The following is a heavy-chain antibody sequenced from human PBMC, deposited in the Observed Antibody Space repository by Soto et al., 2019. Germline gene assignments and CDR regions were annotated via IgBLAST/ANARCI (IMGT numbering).Heavy chain of an antibody. CDR3: ARAREDIVFLNWFDP. CDR2: ISGSSSTI. V-gene: IGHV3-48*02. CDR1: GFTFSSYS. Sequence: PGGSLRLSCAASGFTFSSYSMNWVRQAPGKGLEWVSYISGSSSTIYYADSVKGRFTISRDNAKNSLYLQMNSLRDEDTAVYYCARAREDIVFLNWFDPWGQGTLVTVS. J-gene: IGHJ5*02. D-gene: IGHD2-15*01.